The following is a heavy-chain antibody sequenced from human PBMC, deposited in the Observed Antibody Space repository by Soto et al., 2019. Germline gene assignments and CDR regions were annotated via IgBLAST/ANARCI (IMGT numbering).Heavy chain of an antibody. Sequence: QVQLQQWGAGLVKPSETLSLSCAVYGQSFSGHSWAWIRQPPGKGLEWSGETNESESTYYNPSLKSRATMSPDRSKTQFSLKLSSVRAADTAAYFCARGSGIVALPGELEDVKYDYWAQGTLVNVSS. J-gene: IGHJ4*02. CDR2: TNESEST. CDR1: GQSFSGHS. D-gene: IGHD1-1*01. V-gene: IGHV4-34*01. CDR3: ARGSGIVALPGELEDVKYDY.